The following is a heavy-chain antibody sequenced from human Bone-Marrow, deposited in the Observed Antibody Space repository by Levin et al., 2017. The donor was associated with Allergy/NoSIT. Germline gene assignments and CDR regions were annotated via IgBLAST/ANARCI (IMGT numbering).Heavy chain of an antibody. CDR2: ISAYNGVI. CDR1: GYVFSDHG. V-gene: IGHV1-18*01. Sequence: ASVKVSCKASGYVFSDHGINWVRQAPGQGLEWMGWISAYNGVIKYAQKVQGRVTMTTDTSTATAYMELRSLTSDDTAVYYCMSGSSIPASGDYWGQGTLVTVSS. CDR3: MSGSSIPASGDY. J-gene: IGHJ4*02. D-gene: IGHD6-13*01.